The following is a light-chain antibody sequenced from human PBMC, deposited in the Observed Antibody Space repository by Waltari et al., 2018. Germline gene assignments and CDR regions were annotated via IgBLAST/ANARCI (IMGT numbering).Light chain of an antibody. CDR2: DVY. CDR3: SSYTSSGVV. CDR1: GRDVGGYDY. J-gene: IGLJ2*01. V-gene: IGLV2-14*01. Sequence: QSALTQPASVSGSPGQAIIISCTGTGRDVGGYDYVSWYQQYPGKAPRLISYDVYNRPSGVSNRFSGSKSDNTASLTISGLQAEDESVYYCSSYTSSGVVFGGGTKLTVL.